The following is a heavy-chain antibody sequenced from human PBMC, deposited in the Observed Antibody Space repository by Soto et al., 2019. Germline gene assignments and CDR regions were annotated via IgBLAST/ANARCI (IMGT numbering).Heavy chain of an antibody. CDR1: GVPIRSYF. J-gene: IGHJ4*02. CDR3: AGSKNRGVTVDY. CDR2: AYHSADA. V-gene: IGHV4-59*13. Sequence: LSLTCTVSGVPIRSYFWTWIRQPPGKGLEWIGFAYHSADANYNPSLRNRATISTDPAKRQFSLRLSSVTAADTALYYCAGSKNRGVTVDYWGQGALVTVSS. D-gene: IGHD3-10*01.